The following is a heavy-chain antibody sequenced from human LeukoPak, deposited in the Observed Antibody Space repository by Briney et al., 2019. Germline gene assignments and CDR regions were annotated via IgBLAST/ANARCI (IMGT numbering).Heavy chain of an antibody. CDR3: ARPALYCSSTVCPPYMDV. D-gene: IGHD2-2*01. Sequence: GESLKISCKASGYIFTGDWSGWVRQMPGKGLEWMGIIYPGDPDTKYNTHFQGQVTISADKSISTAYLQWGSLKASDTATYYCARPALYCSSTVCPPYMDVWGKGTTVTVSS. V-gene: IGHV5-51*01. J-gene: IGHJ6*03. CDR2: IYPGDPDT. CDR1: GYIFTGDW.